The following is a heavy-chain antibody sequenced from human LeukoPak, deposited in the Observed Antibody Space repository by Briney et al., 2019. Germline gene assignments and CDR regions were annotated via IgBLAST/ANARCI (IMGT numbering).Heavy chain of an antibody. J-gene: IGHJ4*02. CDR1: GFSFSSYW. CDR3: ARESSSGTLLDY. D-gene: IGHD1-26*01. CDR2: IKQGGSEK. V-gene: IGHV3-7*01. Sequence: GGSLRLSCAASGFSFSSYWMSWVRQAPGKGLEWVANIKQGGSEKYYVDSVKGRFTISRDNAKDSLYLQMNSLRAEDTAIYYCARESSSGTLLDYWGQGTLVTVSS.